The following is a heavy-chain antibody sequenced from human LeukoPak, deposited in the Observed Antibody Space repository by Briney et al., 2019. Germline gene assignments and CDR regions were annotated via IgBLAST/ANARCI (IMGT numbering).Heavy chain of an antibody. CDR3: ARDAPSIVVVPAAAPYYYYGMDV. V-gene: IGHV3-21*01. Sequence: PGGSLRLSCAASGFTFSSYSMNWVRQAPGKGLEWVSSISSSSSYIYYADSVKGRFTISRDNAKNSLYLQMNSLRAEDTAVYYCARDAPSIVVVPAAAPYYYYGMDVWGQGTTVTVS. J-gene: IGHJ6*02. CDR1: GFTFSSYS. D-gene: IGHD2-2*01. CDR2: ISSSSSYI.